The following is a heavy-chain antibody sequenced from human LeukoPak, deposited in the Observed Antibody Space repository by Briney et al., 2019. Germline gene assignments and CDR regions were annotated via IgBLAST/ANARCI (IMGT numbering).Heavy chain of an antibody. V-gene: IGHV3-23*01. CDR1: GFTFSSYA. D-gene: IGHD3-3*01. Sequence: GGSLRLSCAASGFTFSSYAMTWVRQAPGKGLEWVSTISGSGGSTYYADPVKGRFTISRDNSNSTLYLQMNSLRADDTAVYYCAKAFLGVATTTNFDYWGQGTLVTVSS. CDR3: AKAFLGVATTTNFDY. CDR2: ISGSGGST. J-gene: IGHJ4*02.